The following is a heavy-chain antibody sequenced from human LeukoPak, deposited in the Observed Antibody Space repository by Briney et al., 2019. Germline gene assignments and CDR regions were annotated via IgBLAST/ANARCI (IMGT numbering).Heavy chain of an antibody. V-gene: IGHV3-23*01. Sequence: GGSLRLSCAASGFTFSKYAMSWVRQAPGKGLEWVSTIRGSDGYTYYADSVKGRFTISRDNSKNTLYLQMNSLRAEDTAVYYCAKGTVQLELRSAFDIWGQGTMVTVSS. CDR2: IRGSDGYT. CDR1: GFTFSKYA. CDR3: AKGTVQLELRSAFDI. J-gene: IGHJ3*02. D-gene: IGHD1-1*01.